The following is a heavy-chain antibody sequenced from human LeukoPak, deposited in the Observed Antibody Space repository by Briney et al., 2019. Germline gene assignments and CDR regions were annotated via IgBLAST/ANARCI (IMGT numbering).Heavy chain of an antibody. D-gene: IGHD3-3*01. CDR2: INPSGGST. CDR3: ARCPYDFWSGYQLDY. Sequence: GASVKVSCKASGYTFTSYYMHWVRQAPGLGLEWMGIINPSGGSTSYAQKFQGRVTMTRDMSTSTVYMELSSLRSEDTAVYYCARCPYDFWSGYQLDYWGQGTLVTVSS. J-gene: IGHJ4*02. V-gene: IGHV1-46*01. CDR1: GYTFTSYY.